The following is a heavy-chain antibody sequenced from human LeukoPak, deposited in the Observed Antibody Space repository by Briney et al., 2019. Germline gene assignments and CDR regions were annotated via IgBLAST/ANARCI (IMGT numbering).Heavy chain of an antibody. J-gene: IGHJ4*02. Sequence: PGGSLRLSCAASGFTFSSYEMNWVRQAPGKGLEWVSYISSSGSTIYYADSVKGRFTISRDNAKHSLDLQMNSLRAEDAAVYYCAREGPYGDYYYFDYWGQGNRVTVSS. D-gene: IGHD4-17*01. CDR2: ISSSGSTI. CDR1: GFTFSSYE. V-gene: IGHV3-48*03. CDR3: AREGPYGDYYYFDY.